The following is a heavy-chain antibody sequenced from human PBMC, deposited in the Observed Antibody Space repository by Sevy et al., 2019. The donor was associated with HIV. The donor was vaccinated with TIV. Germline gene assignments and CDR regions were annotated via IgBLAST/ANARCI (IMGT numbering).Heavy chain of an antibody. D-gene: IGHD1-26*01. CDR2: IIPIFGTA. CDR3: ARGGGVGATPTPDS. V-gene: IGHV1-69*13. CDR1: GGTFSSYA. J-gene: IGHJ4*02. Sequence: ASVKVSCKASGGTFSSYAISWVRQAPGQGLEWMGVIIPIFGTANYAQKFQGRVTITADESTSTAYMELTSLKSDDTAVYDCARGGGVGATPTPDSWGQGTLVTVSS.